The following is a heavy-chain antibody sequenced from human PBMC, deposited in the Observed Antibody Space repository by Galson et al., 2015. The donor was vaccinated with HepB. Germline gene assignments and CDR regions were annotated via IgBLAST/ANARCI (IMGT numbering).Heavy chain of an antibody. CDR2: IYSGGST. Sequence: SLRLSCAASGFTVSSNYMSWVRQAPGKGLEWVSVIYSGGSTYYAGSVKGRFTISRDNSKNTLYLQMNSLRAEDTAVYYCARDPSENYDILTGYLRAFDYWGQGTLVTVSS. V-gene: IGHV3-53*01. D-gene: IGHD3-9*01. CDR3: ARDPSENYDILTGYLRAFDY. CDR1: GFTVSSNY. J-gene: IGHJ4*02.